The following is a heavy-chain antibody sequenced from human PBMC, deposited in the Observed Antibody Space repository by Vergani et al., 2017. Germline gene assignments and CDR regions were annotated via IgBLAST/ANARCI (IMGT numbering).Heavy chain of an antibody. CDR1: GGTFSSYT. CDR3: ARDGTETDAFDI. V-gene: IGHV1-69*08. J-gene: IGHJ3*02. CDR2: IIPILGIA. Sequence: QVQLVQSGAEVKKPGSSVKVSCKASGGTFSSYTISWVRQAPGQGLEWMGRIIPILGIANYAQKFQGRVTITADKSTSTAYMELSSLRSEDTAVYYCARDGTETDAFDIWGQGTMVTVSS. D-gene: IGHD1-1*01.